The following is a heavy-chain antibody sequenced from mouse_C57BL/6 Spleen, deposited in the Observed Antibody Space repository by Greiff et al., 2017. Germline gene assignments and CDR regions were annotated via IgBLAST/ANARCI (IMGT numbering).Heavy chain of an antibody. J-gene: IGHJ4*01. Sequence: VQLQQSGAGLVRPGASVTLSCKASGYTFTDYEMHWVKQTPVHGLEWIGPIEPETGGTASNQKFKGKAILTADKSSSTAYMELRSLTSEDSAVDYCTRGGVDYAMDYWGQGTSVTVSS. CDR1: GYTFTDYE. CDR3: TRGGVDYAMDY. CDR2: IEPETGGT. V-gene: IGHV1-15*01.